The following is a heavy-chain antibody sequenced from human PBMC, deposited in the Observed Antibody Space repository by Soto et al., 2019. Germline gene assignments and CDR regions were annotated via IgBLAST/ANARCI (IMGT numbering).Heavy chain of an antibody. CDR1: GFTFSSYW. V-gene: IGHV3-7*01. J-gene: IGHJ6*02. CDR3: ARGYNAMDV. CDR2: IKQDGSDK. Sequence: EVQLVESGGGLVQPGGSLRLSCAASGFTFSSYWMNWVRQAPGKGLEWVANIKQDGSDKYYVDSVRGRFTISRDNAKNSLYLQMNSLRAEDTAVYYCARGYNAMDVWGQGTTVTVSS.